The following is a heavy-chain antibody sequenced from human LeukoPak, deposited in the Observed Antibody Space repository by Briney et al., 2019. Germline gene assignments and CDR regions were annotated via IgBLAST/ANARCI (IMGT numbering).Heavy chain of an antibody. Sequence: GASVKVSCKASGFTFTSSAVQWVRQARGQRLEWIGWIVVGSGNTNYAQKFQERVTITRDMSTSTAYMELSSLRSEDTAVYYCAPMRESDWSILGVNWFDPWGHGSLVTVSS. CDR3: APMRESDWSILGVNWFDP. J-gene: IGHJ5*02. D-gene: IGHD3-9*01. CDR1: GFTFTSSA. V-gene: IGHV1-58*01. CDR2: IVVGSGNT.